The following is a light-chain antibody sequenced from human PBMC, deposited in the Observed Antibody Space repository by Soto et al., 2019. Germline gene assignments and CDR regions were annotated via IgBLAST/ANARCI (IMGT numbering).Light chain of an antibody. CDR1: QSISNY. CDR3: QQSYSAPLSCS. J-gene: IGKJ3*01. CDR2: AAS. Sequence: DIQMTQSPSSLSASVGDRVTVTCRASQSISNYLNWYQQKPGKAPKLLIYAASSLQSGVPSRFSGSGSGTDFTLTISSLQPEDFATYYCQQSYSAPLSCSFGPGTKVEIK. V-gene: IGKV1-39*01.